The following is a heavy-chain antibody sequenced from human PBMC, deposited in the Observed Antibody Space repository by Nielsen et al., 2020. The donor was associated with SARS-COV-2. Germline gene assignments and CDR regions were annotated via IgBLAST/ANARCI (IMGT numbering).Heavy chain of an antibody. CDR1: GFTFSNCA. Sequence: GESLKISCAASGFTFSNCAMHWVRQAPGKGLEYVSVISYNGGKTYYANPVKGRFTISRDNSKNTLYLQMNSLRAEDTAVYYCAKAASSGWFDYWGQGTLVTVSS. D-gene: IGHD6-19*01. J-gene: IGHJ4*02. V-gene: IGHV3-64*01. CDR3: AKAASSGWFDY. CDR2: ISYNGGKT.